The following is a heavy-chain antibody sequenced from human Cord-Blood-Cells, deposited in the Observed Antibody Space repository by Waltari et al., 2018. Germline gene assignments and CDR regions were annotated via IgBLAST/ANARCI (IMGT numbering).Heavy chain of an antibody. CDR1: GYTFTGYY. CDR2: INPNSVGT. D-gene: IGHD5-12*01. V-gene: IGHV1-2*02. Sequence: QVQLVQSGAEVKKPGASVKVSCKASGYTFTGYYMHWVRQAPGQGLEWMGWINPNSVGTNDAQKFPGRVTMTRDTSISTAYMELRRLRSDDTAVYYCARELVATLDAFDIWGQGTMVTVSS. CDR3: ARELVATLDAFDI. J-gene: IGHJ3*02.